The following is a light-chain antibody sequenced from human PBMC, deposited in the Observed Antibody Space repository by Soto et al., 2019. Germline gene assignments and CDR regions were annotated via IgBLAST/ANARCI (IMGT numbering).Light chain of an antibody. CDR3: SSYRDTDTLLI. Sequence: QSALTQPASVSGSLGQSITLSCTGTCSDIGGYSYVSWYQQSPGKAPKLIIFEVRDRPLGVSDRFSGSKSGNTASLTISGLRAEDEATYYCSSYRDTDTLLIFGGGTKLTVL. J-gene: IGLJ2*01. CDR2: EVR. V-gene: IGLV2-14*01. CDR1: CSDIGGYSY.